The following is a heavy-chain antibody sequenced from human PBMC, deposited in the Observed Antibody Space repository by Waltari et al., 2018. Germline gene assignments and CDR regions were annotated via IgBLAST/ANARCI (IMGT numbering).Heavy chain of an antibody. J-gene: IGHJ4*02. CDR3: ARARREPYGDYDY. CDR1: GFAFSGYR. D-gene: IGHD4-17*01. Sequence: QVQLVESGGGVVQPGRSMRFSCSGSGFAFSGYRKQWVGQAPGKGLEWVAVISYDGSNKYYADSVKGRFTISRDNSKNTLYLQMNSLRAEDTAVYYCARARREPYGDYDYWGQGTLVTVSS. CDR2: ISYDGSNK. V-gene: IGHV3-30-3*01.